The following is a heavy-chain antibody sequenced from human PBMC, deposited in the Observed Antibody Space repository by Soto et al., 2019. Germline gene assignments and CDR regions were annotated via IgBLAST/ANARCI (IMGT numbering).Heavy chain of an antibody. CDR2: ISPSGGGT. D-gene: IGHD3-10*01. J-gene: IGHJ6*01. CDR1: GYIFSTYY. CDR3: ARAYGSGSFWGRNYLYGMDV. V-gene: IGHV1-46*01. Sequence: QVQLVQSGAEVKKPGASVKVSCKASGYIFSTYYIHWVRQAPGQGLEWMGIISPSGGGTSYTQKFQDRLTLTRDTSTSTSYMELSSLTSEDTAVYFCARAYGSGSFWGRNYLYGMDVWGQGTTVTVSS.